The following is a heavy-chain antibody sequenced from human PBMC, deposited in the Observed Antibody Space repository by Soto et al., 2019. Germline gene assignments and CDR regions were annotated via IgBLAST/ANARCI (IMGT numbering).Heavy chain of an antibody. CDR2: INPNGGST. D-gene: IGHD6-25*01. CDR3: ARDLAAANY. J-gene: IGHJ4*02. V-gene: IGHV1-46*01. CDR1: GYTFTSSY. Sequence: QVQLVQSGAEVKKPGASVKVSCKASGYTFTSSYVHWVRQAPGQGLEWMAIINPNGGSTNYAQKFQGRVTVTRDTSTSTVFMELSSLQSEDTDVYYCARDLAAANYWGQGTLVTVSS.